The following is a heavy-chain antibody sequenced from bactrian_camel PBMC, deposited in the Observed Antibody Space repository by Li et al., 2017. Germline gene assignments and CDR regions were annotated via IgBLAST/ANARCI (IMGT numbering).Heavy chain of an antibody. CDR1: DDPTSKYYMDDTYC. D-gene: IGHD2*01. CDR2: IYSEQSNT. Sequence: HVQLVESGGGSVQAGGSLRLACKVTDDPTSKYYMDDTYCMGWFRQAPGKGLEWVSCIYSEQSNTYYADSVKGRFTASRDIPENTVYLQMNSLKSEDTAVYYCARGWGVVFSLRGQGTQVTVS. J-gene: IGHJ4*01. V-gene: IGHV3-2*01. CDR3: ARGWGVVFSL.